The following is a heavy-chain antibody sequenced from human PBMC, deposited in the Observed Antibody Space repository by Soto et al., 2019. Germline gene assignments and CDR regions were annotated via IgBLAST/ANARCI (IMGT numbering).Heavy chain of an antibody. CDR2: TRRNNGNT. J-gene: IGHJ4*02. V-gene: IGHV1-18*01. D-gene: IGHD3-10*01. CDR1: GYTFSIYG. Sequence: QVQLVQSGAEVKKPGASVKVSCKASGYTFSIYGINWVRQAPGQGLEWMGWTRRNNGNTKYAQNLQGRVTMTTDTSTSTAYMELRSLRPDDTAVYYCVRDLDGSGSYYTDYWGQGTLVTVSS. CDR3: VRDLDGSGSYYTDY.